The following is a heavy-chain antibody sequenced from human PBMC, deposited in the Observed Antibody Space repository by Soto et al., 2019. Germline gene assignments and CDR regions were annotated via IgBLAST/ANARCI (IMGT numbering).Heavy chain of an antibody. D-gene: IGHD2-2*01. CDR3: ARGVGSSTRHYYYYYMDV. Sequence: QVQPVQSGAEVNKPGASVKVSCKASGYTFTSYDINWVRQATGQGLEWMGWMNPNSGNTGYAQKFQGRVTMTRNTSISTAYMELSSLRSEDTAVYYCARGVGSSTRHYYYYYMDVWGKGTTVTVSS. CDR2: MNPNSGNT. CDR1: GYTFTSYD. J-gene: IGHJ6*03. V-gene: IGHV1-8*01.